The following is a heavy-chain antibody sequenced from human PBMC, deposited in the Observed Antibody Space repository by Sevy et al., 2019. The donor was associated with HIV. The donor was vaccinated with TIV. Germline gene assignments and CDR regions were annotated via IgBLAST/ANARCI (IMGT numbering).Heavy chain of an antibody. J-gene: IGHJ4*02. CDR2: LSFACGRI. CDR3: AREGCRKPHDY. D-gene: IGHD2-8*01. V-gene: IGHV3-23*01. Sequence: GGSLRLSCVASGFTFSKYSMSWVRQTPGKGLERVSTLSFACGRINYADSVKGRFTMSRDDSRNTFYLQMDSLRAEDTAIYYCAREGCRKPHDYWCQGTLVTVSS. CDR1: GFTFSKYS.